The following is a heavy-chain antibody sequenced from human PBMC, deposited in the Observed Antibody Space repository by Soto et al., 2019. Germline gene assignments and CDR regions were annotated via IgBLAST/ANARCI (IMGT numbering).Heavy chain of an antibody. CDR1: GFTFSSYV. Sequence: EVQLLESGGGLLQPGGSLRLSCAASGFTFSSYVMNWVRQAPGEGLEWVSTVSGGGDGTYYADSVKGRFTISRDDSKNTLYLQMNSLRADVTAVYFCARSGYCSTGKCSAFDYWGQGTLVTVSS. J-gene: IGHJ4*02. CDR2: VSGGGDGT. V-gene: IGHV3-23*01. CDR3: ARSGYCSTGKCSAFDY. D-gene: IGHD2-8*01.